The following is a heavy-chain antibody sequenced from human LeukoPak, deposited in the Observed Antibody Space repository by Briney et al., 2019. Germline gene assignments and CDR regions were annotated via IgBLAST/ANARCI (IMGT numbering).Heavy chain of an antibody. CDR2: INPKSGGA. CDR3: ARAGLLWFGELLKGHYYFDY. D-gene: IGHD3-10*01. Sequence: ASVKVSCKASGFTFNAYNIHWVRQAPGQGLEWMGWINPKSGGANYAQKFQGRVTMTWDTSISTAYMELSRLRSDDTAVYYCARAGLLWFGELLKGHYYFDYWGQGTLVTVSS. V-gene: IGHV1-2*02. CDR1: GFTFNAYN. J-gene: IGHJ4*02.